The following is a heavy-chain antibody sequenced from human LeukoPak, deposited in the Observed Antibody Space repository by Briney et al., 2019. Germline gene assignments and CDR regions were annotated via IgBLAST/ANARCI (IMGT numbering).Heavy chain of an antibody. D-gene: IGHD3-3*01. J-gene: IGHJ4*02. Sequence: PGGSLRLSCAASGCTFSSYWMSWVRQAPGKGLEWVANIKQDGSEKYYVDSVKGRFTISRDNAKNSLYLQMNSLRAEDTAVYYCARDSYYDFWSGYSDYWGQGTPVTVSS. V-gene: IGHV3-7*01. CDR1: GCTFSSYW. CDR2: IKQDGSEK. CDR3: ARDSYYDFWSGYSDY.